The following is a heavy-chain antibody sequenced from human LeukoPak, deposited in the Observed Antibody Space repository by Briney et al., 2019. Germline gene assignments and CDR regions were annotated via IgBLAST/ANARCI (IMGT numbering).Heavy chain of an antibody. CDR3: ARYMSGPGPFDY. Sequence: SETLSLTCSVSGGSISSYYWSWIRQPPGKGLEWIGYVYYSGSTNSNPSLQSRVTISVDTSKNQFSLLLSSVTAADTAVYYCARYMSGPGPFDYWGQGTLVTVSS. V-gene: IGHV4-59*08. CDR2: VYYSGST. J-gene: IGHJ4*02. D-gene: IGHD6-19*01. CDR1: GGSISSYY.